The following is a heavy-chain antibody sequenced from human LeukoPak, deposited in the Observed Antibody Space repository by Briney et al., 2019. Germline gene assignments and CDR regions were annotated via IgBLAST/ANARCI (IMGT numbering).Heavy chain of an antibody. CDR3: AKGPYYDIFTTGWFDP. Sequence: GGSLRLSCAASGFTFSNHGMTWVRQAPGKGLEWVSAISGSGGSTYYADSVRGRFTISRDNSKNTMYLQMNSLRAGDTAIYHCAKGPYYDIFTTGWFDPWGQGTLVTVSS. V-gene: IGHV3-23*01. J-gene: IGHJ5*02. CDR2: ISGSGGST. D-gene: IGHD3-9*01. CDR1: GFTFSNHG.